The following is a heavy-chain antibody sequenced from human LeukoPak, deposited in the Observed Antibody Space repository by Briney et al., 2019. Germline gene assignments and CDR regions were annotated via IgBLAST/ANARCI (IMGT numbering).Heavy chain of an antibody. D-gene: IGHD3-3*01. CDR3: SWSGEAD. V-gene: IGHV3-7*01. CDR2: IKQDGSEK. Sequence: GGSLRLSCAASGFSFRTYWMTWVRQAPGKGLEWVADIKQDGSEKYYLDSVKGRFTISTDNAKNLLSLEMNSLRVEDTAVYYCSWSGEADRGQGTLVTVSS. CDR1: GFSFRTYW. J-gene: IGHJ4*02.